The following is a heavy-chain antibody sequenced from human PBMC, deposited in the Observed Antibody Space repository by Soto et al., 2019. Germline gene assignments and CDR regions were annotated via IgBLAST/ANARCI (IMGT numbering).Heavy chain of an antibody. CDR3: ARGRLDYVWGSYRIDAFDI. CDR2: IIPIFGTA. Sequence: QVQLVQSGAEVKKPGSSVKVSCKASGGTFSSYAISWVRQAPGQGLEWMGGIIPIFGTANYAQKLQGRVTITADESTSTAYMELSSLRSEDTAVYYCARGRLDYVWGSYRIDAFDIWGQGTMVTVSS. V-gene: IGHV1-69*01. D-gene: IGHD3-16*02. J-gene: IGHJ3*02. CDR1: GGTFSSYA.